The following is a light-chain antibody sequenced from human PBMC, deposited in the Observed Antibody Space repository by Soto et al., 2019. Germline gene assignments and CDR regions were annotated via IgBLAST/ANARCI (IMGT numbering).Light chain of an antibody. Sequence: QSALTQPASVSGSPGQSITISCTGTSSEVGGYNYVSWYQQHPGKAPKLMIYDVSNRPSGVSNRFSGSKSGNTASLTISELQAEDEADYYCSSYTSSSTLAVFGTGTKVTVL. CDR3: SSYTSSSTLAV. V-gene: IGLV2-14*01. J-gene: IGLJ1*01. CDR1: SSEVGGYNY. CDR2: DVS.